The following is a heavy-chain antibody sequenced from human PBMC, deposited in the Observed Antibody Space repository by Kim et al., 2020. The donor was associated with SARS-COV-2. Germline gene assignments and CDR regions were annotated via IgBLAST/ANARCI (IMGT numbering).Heavy chain of an antibody. V-gene: IGHV3-23*01. Sequence: GGSLRLSCAASGFTFSSYAMSWVRQAPGKGLEWVSAISGSGGSTYYADSVKGRFTISRDNSKNTLYLQMTSLRAEDTAGYYCAKDRDYDYVWGSYDYWGQGTLVTVSS. J-gene: IGHJ4*02. CDR3: AKDRDYDYVWGSYDY. D-gene: IGHD3-16*01. CDR2: ISGSGGST. CDR1: GFTFSSYA.